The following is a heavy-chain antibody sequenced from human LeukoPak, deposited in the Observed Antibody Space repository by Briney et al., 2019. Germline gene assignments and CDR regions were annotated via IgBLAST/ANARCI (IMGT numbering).Heavy chain of an antibody. J-gene: IGHJ6*02. CDR1: GGSITSYY. CDR3: ARGDFYYYYYGMDV. V-gene: IGHV4-34*01. CDR2: INHSGST. Sequence: SETLSLTCTVSGGSITSYYWSWIRQPPGKGLEWIGEINHSGSTNYNPSLKSRVTISVDTSKNQFSLKLSSVTAADTAVYYCARGDFYYYYYGMDVWGQGTTVTVSS.